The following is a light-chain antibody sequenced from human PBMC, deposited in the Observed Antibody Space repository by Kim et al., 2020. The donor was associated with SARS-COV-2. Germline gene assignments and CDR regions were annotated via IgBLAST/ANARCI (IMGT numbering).Light chain of an antibody. CDR2: KDC. J-gene: IGLJ3*02. V-gene: IGLV3-25*03. CDR1: ALPKQY. CDR3: QSPDSSGTWV. Sequence: SYELTQPPSVSVSPGQTARITCSGDALPKQYAYWYQQKPGQAPVLVIYKDCERPSGIPERFSGSSSGTTVTLTISGVQAEDEADYYCQSPDSSGTWVFGGGTQLTVL.